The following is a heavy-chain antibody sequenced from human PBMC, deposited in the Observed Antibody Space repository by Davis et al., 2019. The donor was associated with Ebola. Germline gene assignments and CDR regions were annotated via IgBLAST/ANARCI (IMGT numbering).Heavy chain of an antibody. J-gene: IGHJ6*02. CDR1: GFTFSSYG. Sequence: PGGSLRLSCAASGFTFSSYGMHWVRQAPGKGLEWVAVIWYDGSNKYYADSVKGRLTISRDNAKNTLYLQMNSLRAEDTAVYYCAREKTYSSSFMDVWGQGTTVTVSS. CDR2: IWYDGSNK. CDR3: AREKTYSSSFMDV. D-gene: IGHD2-21*01. V-gene: IGHV3-33*08.